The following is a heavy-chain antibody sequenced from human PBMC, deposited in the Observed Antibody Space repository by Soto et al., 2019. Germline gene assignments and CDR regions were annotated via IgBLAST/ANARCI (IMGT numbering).Heavy chain of an antibody. V-gene: IGHV1-69*12. CDR2: IIPVFGTA. D-gene: IGHD3-9*01. CDR3: ARGDATKIVVTTYYAMDV. J-gene: IGHJ6*02. CDR1: GGSLSNYG. Sequence: QVQLVQSGAEVKKPGSSVKVSCKASGGSLSNYGISWVRQAPGQGLEWMGGIIPVFGTANYAKKFQGRVTMTADASTSIVYMDVTSLRSEDTAVYYCARGDATKIVVTTYYAMDVWGQGTTVTVSS.